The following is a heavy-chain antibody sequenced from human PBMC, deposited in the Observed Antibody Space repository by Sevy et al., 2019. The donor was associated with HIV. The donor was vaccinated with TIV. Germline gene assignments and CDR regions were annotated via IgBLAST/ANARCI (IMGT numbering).Heavy chain of an antibody. Sequence: GGSLRLSCSASGFTFSSYAMHWVRQAPGKGLEYVSAISSNGGSTYYADSVKGRFTISRDNSKNTLYLQMSSLRAEDTAVYYCAKDDGHPIYDYVWGGSLNYWGQGTLVTVSS. CDR2: ISSNGGST. V-gene: IGHV3-64D*06. CDR3: AKDDGHPIYDYVWGGSLNY. J-gene: IGHJ4*02. CDR1: GFTFSSYA. D-gene: IGHD3-16*01.